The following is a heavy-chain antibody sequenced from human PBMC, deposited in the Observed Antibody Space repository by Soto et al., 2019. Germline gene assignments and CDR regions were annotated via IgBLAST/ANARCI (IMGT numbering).Heavy chain of an antibody. CDR1: CYSISSGSY. V-gene: IGHV4-38-2*02. CDR2: IYHGGTT. CDR3: ARVHVMVVAGSTFDY. D-gene: IGHD6-19*01. J-gene: IGHJ4*01. Sequence: PSETLSLTCTVSCYSISSGSYWAWIRQPPGKGPEWIASIYHGGTTFYNPSLKSRITISVDTSNNQFSLKLTSVTAADTAVYYCARVHVMVVAGSTFDYWGHGTLVTGLL.